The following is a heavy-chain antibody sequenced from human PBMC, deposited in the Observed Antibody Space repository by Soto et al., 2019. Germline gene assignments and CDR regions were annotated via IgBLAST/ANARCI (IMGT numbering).Heavy chain of an antibody. V-gene: IGHV5-51*01. CDR3: ARRKYQLLGGGSGMDV. CDR1: GYRFSSYW. D-gene: IGHD2-2*01. CDR2: IYPGDSDT. Sequence: GESLKSSCKGSGYRFSSYWIGWVRQMPGKGLEWMGIIYPGDSDTRYSPSFQGQVTISADKSISTAYLQWSSLKASDTAMYYCARRKYQLLGGGSGMDVWGQGTTVTVSS. J-gene: IGHJ6*02.